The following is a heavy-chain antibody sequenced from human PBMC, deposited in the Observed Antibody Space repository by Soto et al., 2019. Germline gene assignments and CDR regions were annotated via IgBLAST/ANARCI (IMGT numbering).Heavy chain of an antibody. CDR1: GFTFSDYY. CDR3: ARAYYFGSGTSYTLYY. J-gene: IGHJ4*02. V-gene: IGHV3-30*03. D-gene: IGHD3-10*01. CDR2: ISDDGVSK. Sequence: PGGSLRLSCAASGFTFSDYYMSWIRQAPGKGLEWVAVISDDGVSKYYADSVQGRFTISRDNSESAVFLQMNSLRPDDTALYFCARAYYFGSGTSYTLYYWGQGTQVTVSS.